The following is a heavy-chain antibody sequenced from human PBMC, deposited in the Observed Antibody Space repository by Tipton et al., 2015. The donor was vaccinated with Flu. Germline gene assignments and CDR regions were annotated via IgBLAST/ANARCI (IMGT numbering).Heavy chain of an antibody. J-gene: IGHJ4*02. D-gene: IGHD1-1*01. CDR1: GGSITSGGYY. Sequence: LVKPTQTLSLTYAVSGGSITSGGYYWTWIRQHPGQGLDWIGYIYYSGSTYYNPSLKSRVTISVDTSKNLFSLNLSSVTAADTAVYYCARHIYAQLGAPYFDFWGQGTLVTVSS. V-gene: IGHV4-31*11. CDR2: IYYSGST. CDR3: ARHIYAQLGAPYFDF.